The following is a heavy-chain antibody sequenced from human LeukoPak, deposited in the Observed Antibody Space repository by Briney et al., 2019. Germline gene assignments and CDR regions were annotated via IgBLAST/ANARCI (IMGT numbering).Heavy chain of an antibody. CDR2: IYFSGST. CDR3: AVSSSYYYYYMDV. Sequence: MTSQTLSLTCTVSGGSISSGNYCWNWIRQPPGKGLQWIGFIYFSGSTSYNPSLKSRVAISVDTSKNQFSLKVNSVTAADTAVYYCAVSSSYYYYYMDVWGKGTTVTVSS. V-gene: IGHV4-61*01. CDR1: GGSISSGNYC. J-gene: IGHJ6*03. D-gene: IGHD2/OR15-2a*01.